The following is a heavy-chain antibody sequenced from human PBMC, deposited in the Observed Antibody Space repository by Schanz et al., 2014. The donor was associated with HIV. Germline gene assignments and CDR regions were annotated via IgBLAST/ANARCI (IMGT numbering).Heavy chain of an antibody. CDR3: ARKTDGSYDDRPFDI. D-gene: IGHD3-10*01. CDR2: IGSGGRTI. Sequence: EVQLVESGGGLVKPGGSLRLSCAGSGFTFSRYRMDWVRQAPGKGLEWVSSIGSGGRTIFYADSVRGRFTISRDNAENSLYLQLSGLRGDDTAVYYCARKTDGSYDDRPFDIGGQGTVVTVSS. CDR1: GFTFSRYR. J-gene: IGHJ3*02. V-gene: IGHV3-21*01.